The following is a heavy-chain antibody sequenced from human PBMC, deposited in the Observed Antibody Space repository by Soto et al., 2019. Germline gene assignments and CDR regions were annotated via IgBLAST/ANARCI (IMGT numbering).Heavy chain of an antibody. CDR3: ASALGVVPAATPYYYYMDI. CDR2: MNPNSGNS. D-gene: IGHD2-2*01. CDR1: GYTFTSYD. V-gene: IGHV1-8*01. Sequence: ASVKGSCKASGYTFTSYDINWVRQSTGQGLEWMGWMNPNSGNSGYAQKFQGRVTTTRNTSISTAYMELSSLRSEDTAVYYCASALGVVPAATPYYYYMDIWGKGTTVTVSS. J-gene: IGHJ6*03.